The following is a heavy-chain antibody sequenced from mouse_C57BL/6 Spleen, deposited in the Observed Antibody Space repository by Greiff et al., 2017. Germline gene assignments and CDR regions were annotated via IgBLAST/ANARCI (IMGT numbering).Heavy chain of an antibody. V-gene: IGHV1-39*01. CDR3: ASSMAAQAHYAMDY. J-gene: IGHJ4*01. CDR2: INPNYGTT. D-gene: IGHD3-2*02. CDR1: GYSFTDYN. Sequence: VQLQQSGPELVKPGASVKISCKASGYSFTDYNMNWVKQSNGKSLEWIGVINPNYGTTSYNQKFKGKATLTVDQSSSTAYMQLNRLTSEDSAVYYCASSMAAQAHYAMDYWGQGTSVTVSS.